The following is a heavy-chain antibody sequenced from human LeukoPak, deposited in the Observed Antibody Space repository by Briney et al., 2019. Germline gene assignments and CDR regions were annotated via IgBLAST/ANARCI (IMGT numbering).Heavy chain of an antibody. Sequence: GASVKVSCKASGYTFTGYYMHWVRQAPGQGLEWMGWINPNSGGTNYAQKFQGWVTMTRDTSISTAYMELSRLRSDDTAVYYCARLPDYDFWSASPATFDYWGQGTLVTVSS. D-gene: IGHD3-3*01. CDR1: GYTFTGYY. J-gene: IGHJ4*02. CDR3: ARLPDYDFWSASPATFDY. V-gene: IGHV1-2*04. CDR2: INPNSGGT.